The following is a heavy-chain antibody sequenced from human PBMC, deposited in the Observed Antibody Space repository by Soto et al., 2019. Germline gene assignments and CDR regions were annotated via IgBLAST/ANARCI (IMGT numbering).Heavy chain of an antibody. Sequence: TLSLACAVYGGSFSGYYWSWIRQHPGKGLEWIGYIYYSGSTYYNPSLKSRVTISVDTSRNQFSLKLSSVTAADTAVYYCARGLRFLEWLLNWGQGTLVTVSS. D-gene: IGHD3-3*01. J-gene: IGHJ4*02. CDR2: IYYSGST. CDR3: ARGLRFLEWLLN. V-gene: IGHV4-31*11. CDR1: GGSFSGYY.